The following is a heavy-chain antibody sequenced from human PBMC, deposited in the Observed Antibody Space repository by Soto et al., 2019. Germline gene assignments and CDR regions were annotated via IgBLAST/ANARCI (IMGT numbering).Heavy chain of an antibody. CDR1: GFTFGDYA. V-gene: IGHV3-49*03. J-gene: IGHJ4*02. Sequence: PGGSLRLSCTASGFTFGDYAMSWFRQAPGKGLEWVGFIRSKAYGGTTEYAASVKGRFTISRDDSKSIAYLQMNSLKTEDTAVYYCTRGSITMIVVVPYYFDYWGQGTLVPVSS. CDR3: TRGSITMIVVVPYYFDY. CDR2: IRSKAYGGTT. D-gene: IGHD3-22*01.